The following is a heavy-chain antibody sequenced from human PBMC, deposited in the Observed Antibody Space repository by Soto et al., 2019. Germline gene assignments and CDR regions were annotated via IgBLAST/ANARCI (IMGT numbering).Heavy chain of an antibody. CDR3: ATLLGTVTTFDR. D-gene: IGHD1-1*01. V-gene: IGHV3-7*01. CDR1: GFTFSRHW. Sequence: GGSLRLSCAASGFTFSRHWMSWVRQAPGKGLEWVASINEDGSTKHYVDSVKGRFTISRDSAMSSLYLQMNSLRAEDAAVYYCATLLGTVTTFDRGGQGTLVTVS. CDR2: INEDGSTK. J-gene: IGHJ4*02.